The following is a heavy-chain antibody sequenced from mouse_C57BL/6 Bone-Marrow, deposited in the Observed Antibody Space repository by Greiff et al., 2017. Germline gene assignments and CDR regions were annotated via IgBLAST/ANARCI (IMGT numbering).Heavy chain of an antibody. CDR3: ARNRGRAMDY. CDR1: GYTFTSYG. CDR2: IYPRSGNT. V-gene: IGHV1-81*01. J-gene: IGHJ4*01. Sequence: VKLVESGAELARPGASVKLSCKASGYTFTSYGISWVKQRTGQGLEWIGEIYPRSGNTYYNEKFKGKATLTADKSSSTAYMELRSLTSEDSAVYFCARNRGRAMDYWGQGTSVTVSS.